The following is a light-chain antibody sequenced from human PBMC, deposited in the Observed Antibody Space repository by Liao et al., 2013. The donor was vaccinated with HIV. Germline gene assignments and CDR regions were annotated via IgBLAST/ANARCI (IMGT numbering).Light chain of an antibody. Sequence: SYELTQPPSVSVSPGQTASISCSGDKLGEKYICWYQQKPGQSPVLVIYQNNMRPLEIPERFSGSNSGNTATLTISETQAMDEADYYCQTWDINSAAVFAGGSKLTVL. CDR3: QTWDINSAAV. V-gene: IGLV3-1*01. CDR2: QNN. J-gene: IGLJ2*01. CDR1: KLGEKY.